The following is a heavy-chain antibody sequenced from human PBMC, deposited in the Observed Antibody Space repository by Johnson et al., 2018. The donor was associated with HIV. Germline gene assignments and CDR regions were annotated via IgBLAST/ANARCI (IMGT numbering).Heavy chain of an antibody. V-gene: IGHV3-13*01. J-gene: IGHJ3*02. D-gene: IGHD3-10*01. CDR2: IGSAGDT. Sequence: VQLVESGGGLVQPGRSLRLSCAASKFTFSNYDMHWVRQATGKGLEWVSAIGSAGDTYYTGYVKGRFTISRENAKTSLYLQMNSLTAGDPAVYYCARGYYYGSGSYYNSGAFDIWGQGTMVTVSS. CDR3: ARGYYYGSGSYYNSGAFDI. CDR1: KFTFSNYD.